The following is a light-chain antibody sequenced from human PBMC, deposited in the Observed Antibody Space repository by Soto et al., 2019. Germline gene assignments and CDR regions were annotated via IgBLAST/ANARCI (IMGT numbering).Light chain of an antibody. CDR2: KAS. CDR1: QRGSIW. V-gene: IGKV1-5*03. CDR3: RQYNSYWT. J-gene: IGKJ1*01. Sequence: DIQMTQSPSTLSASVGDRVTITCRASQRGSIWLAWYPQKPGKAPKLLIYKASSLKSGVPSRFSGSGSGTEFTLSISSLQPDDFAAYYCRQYNSYWTFDQGTNVE.